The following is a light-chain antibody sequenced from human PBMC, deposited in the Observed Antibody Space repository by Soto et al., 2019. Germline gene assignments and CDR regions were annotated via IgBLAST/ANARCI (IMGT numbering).Light chain of an antibody. J-gene: IGLJ1*01. CDR2: EVT. CDR1: SSDVWSFNF. CDR3: CSDAGSSSYV. V-gene: IGLV2-23*02. Sequence: QSALTQPASVSGSPGQSITISCTRPSSDVWSFNFVSWYQQHPGKAPQVLIYEVTKRPPGVSNRFSGSKSGDTASLTISGLQADDEADYYCCSDAGSSSYVFGTGTKVTVL.